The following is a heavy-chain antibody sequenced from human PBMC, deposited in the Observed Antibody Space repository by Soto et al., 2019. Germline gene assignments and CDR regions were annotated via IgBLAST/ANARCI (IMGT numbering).Heavy chain of an antibody. CDR1: GGSITSGASY. CDR2: ISYTGDT. CDR3: ARGGPATVAASD. Sequence: QVQLQESGPGLVKPSQTLSLTCTVSGGSITSGASYGSWIRQPPGKGLEWIGYISYTGDTYYSPSLTGRVTVSVDTSDNQFSLRLRSVTAADTAVYYCARGGPATVAASDWGQGTLVTVSS. V-gene: IGHV4-30-4*01. D-gene: IGHD6-19*01. J-gene: IGHJ4*02.